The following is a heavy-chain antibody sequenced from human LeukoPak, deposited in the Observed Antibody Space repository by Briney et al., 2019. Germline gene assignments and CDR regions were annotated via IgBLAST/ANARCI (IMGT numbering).Heavy chain of an antibody. Sequence: GGSLRLSCAGSGFTFINYAMIWVRQAPGKGLEYVSAITGSGAGTYYADSVKGRFTISRDNSKSTLYLQMNSLGAEDTAVYYCAKDPNGDYLGAFDFWGRGTMVTVSS. D-gene: IGHD4-17*01. J-gene: IGHJ3*01. CDR2: ITGSGAGT. CDR1: GFTFINYA. CDR3: AKDPNGDYLGAFDF. V-gene: IGHV3-23*01.